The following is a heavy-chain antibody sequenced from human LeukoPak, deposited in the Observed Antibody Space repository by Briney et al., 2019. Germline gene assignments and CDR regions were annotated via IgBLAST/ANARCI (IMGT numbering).Heavy chain of an antibody. CDR3: ARAIMGFCSGGSCNNNYGMDV. Sequence: SVKVSCKASGYTFTSYGIRWVRQAPGQGLEWMGRIIPILGIANYAQKFQGRVTITADKSTSTAYMELSSLRSEDTAVYYCARAIMGFCSGGSCNNNYGMDVWGQGTTVTVSS. J-gene: IGHJ6*02. V-gene: IGHV1-69*04. D-gene: IGHD2-15*01. CDR2: IIPILGIA. CDR1: GYTFTSYG.